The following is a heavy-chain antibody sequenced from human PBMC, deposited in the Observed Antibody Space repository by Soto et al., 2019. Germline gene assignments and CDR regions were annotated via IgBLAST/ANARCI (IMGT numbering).Heavy chain of an antibody. J-gene: IGHJ4*02. V-gene: IGHV3-30*03. CDR3: ARGCSGGTNCFYFDF. D-gene: IGHD6-13*01. CDR1: GFTFGNFG. CDR2: ISSDGSRK. Sequence: QVQLMESGGGVVQPGRSLRLSCAASGFTFGNFGIHWVRQAPGKGLEWVADISSDGSRKFYADSVKGRFTISRDNSKNTLYLQMNSLRTEDTAVYFCARGCSGGTNCFYFDFWGQGILVTVSS.